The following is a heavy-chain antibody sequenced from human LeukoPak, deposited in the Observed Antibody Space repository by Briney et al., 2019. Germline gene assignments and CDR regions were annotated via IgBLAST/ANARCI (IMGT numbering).Heavy chain of an antibody. CDR2: IIPIFGTA. V-gene: IGHV1-69*06. Sequence: ASVKVSCKASGGTFSSYAISWVRQAPGQGLEWMGGIIPIFGTANYAQKFQGRVTITADTSTHTAYMELSSLRSEDTAVYFCATHSPEWRYSGYYNFYYMDVWGKGTTVTVSS. D-gene: IGHD5-12*01. J-gene: IGHJ6*03. CDR3: ATHSPEWRYSGYYNFYYMDV. CDR1: GGTFSSYA.